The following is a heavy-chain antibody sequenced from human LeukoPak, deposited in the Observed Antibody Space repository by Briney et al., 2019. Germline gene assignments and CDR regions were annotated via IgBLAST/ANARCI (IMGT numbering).Heavy chain of an antibody. D-gene: IGHD3-22*01. J-gene: IGHJ4*02. CDR2: IHPGDSDT. Sequence: GESLKISCKGSGYSFTSYWIGWVRQMPGKGLEWMGIIHPGDSDTRYSPSFQGQVTISADKSINTAYLQWSSLKASDTAMYYCARPTNYYDSSGPWDYFDYWGQGTLVTVSS. V-gene: IGHV5-51*01. CDR3: ARPTNYYDSSGPWDYFDY. CDR1: GYSFTSYW.